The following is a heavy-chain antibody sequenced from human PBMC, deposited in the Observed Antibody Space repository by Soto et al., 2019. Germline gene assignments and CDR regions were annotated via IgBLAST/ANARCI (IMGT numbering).Heavy chain of an antibody. J-gene: IGHJ4*02. CDR3: ARDSPVSGSDHVRGDTADY. CDR2: INPSGGSP. D-gene: IGHD1-26*01. V-gene: IGHV1-46*01. Sequence: QVQLVQSGAEVKKPGASVKVSCKASGYTFTSYYMHWVRQAPGQGLELMGIINPSGGSPSCAQKFQCRVTMTRDTCQSTVDVELRSLRSEDTAVYYCARDSPVSGSDHVRGDTADYWGQGTLVTVSS. CDR1: GYTFTSYY.